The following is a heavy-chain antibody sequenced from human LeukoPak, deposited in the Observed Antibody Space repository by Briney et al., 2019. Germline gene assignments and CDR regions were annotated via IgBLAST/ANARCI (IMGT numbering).Heavy chain of an antibody. CDR3: AREFVGSYSIVS. V-gene: IGHV4-30-4*08. J-gene: IGHJ4*02. CDR2: IYYSGST. Sequence: NPSQTLSLTCTVSGGSISSGDYYWSWIRQPPGKGLEWIGYIYYSGSTYYNPSLKSRVTISVDRSKNQFSLKLSSVTAADTAVYYCAREFVGSYSIVSWGQGTLVTVSS. CDR1: GGSISSGDYY. D-gene: IGHD1-26*01.